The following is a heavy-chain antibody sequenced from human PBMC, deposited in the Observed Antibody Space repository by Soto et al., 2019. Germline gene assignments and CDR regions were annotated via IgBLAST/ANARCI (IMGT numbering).Heavy chain of an antibody. Sequence: SETLSLTCAVYGGSFSGYYWSWIRQPPGKGLEWIGEINHSGSTNYNPSLKSRVTISIDTSKNQFSLKLSSVTAADTAVYYCARMSAARYFDYWGQGTLVTVSS. CDR2: INHSGST. V-gene: IGHV4-34*01. CDR3: ARMSAARYFDY. CDR1: GGSFSGYY. J-gene: IGHJ4*02. D-gene: IGHD6-6*01.